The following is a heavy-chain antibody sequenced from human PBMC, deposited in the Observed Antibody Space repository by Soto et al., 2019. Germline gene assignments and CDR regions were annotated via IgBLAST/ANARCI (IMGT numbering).Heavy chain of an antibody. CDR2: MNPNSGNT. Sequence: ASVKVSCKASGYTFTSYDINWVRQATGQGLEWMGWMNPNSGNTGYAQKFQGRVTMTRDTSTSTAYMELRSLRSDDTAVYYCARDIVYYYGSGSFDPWGQGTLVTVSS. CDR3: ARDIVYYYGSGSFDP. CDR1: GYTFTSYD. J-gene: IGHJ5*02. V-gene: IGHV1-8*01. D-gene: IGHD3-10*01.